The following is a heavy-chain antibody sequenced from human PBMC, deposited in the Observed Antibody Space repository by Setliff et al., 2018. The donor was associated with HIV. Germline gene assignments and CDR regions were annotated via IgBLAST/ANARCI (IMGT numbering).Heavy chain of an antibody. Sequence: SETLSLTCSVSGDSISSGGHYWSWIRQPPGKGLEWIGYIHYSGSTYFNPSLKSRVSISTDTSKNQFSLKLTSVTAADTAVYYCASRDTSRYFDDYWGQGTLVTVSS. CDR3: ASRDTSRYFDDY. CDR1: GDSISSGGHY. CDR2: IHYSGST. D-gene: IGHD3-22*01. J-gene: IGHJ4*02. V-gene: IGHV4-30-4*08.